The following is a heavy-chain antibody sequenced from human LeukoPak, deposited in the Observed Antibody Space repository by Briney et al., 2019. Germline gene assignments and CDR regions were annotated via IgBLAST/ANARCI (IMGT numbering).Heavy chain of an antibody. V-gene: IGHV3-74*01. CDR2: INSDGSST. CDR3: AREGAYYDGSGYYYYYYYMDV. D-gene: IGHD3-22*01. CDR1: GFTFSSYW. J-gene: IGHJ6*03. Sequence: PGGSLRLSCAASGFTFSSYWMHWVRQAPGKGLVWVSRINSDGSSTSYADSVKGRFTISRGNAKNTLYLQMNSLRAEDTAVYYCAREGAYYDGSGYYYYYYYMDVWGKGTTVTVSS.